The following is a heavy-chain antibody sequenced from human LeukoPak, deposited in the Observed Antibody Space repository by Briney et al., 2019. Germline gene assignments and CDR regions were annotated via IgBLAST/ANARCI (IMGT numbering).Heavy chain of an antibody. Sequence: GAAVKASCKASGYTFTSYYMHWVRQAPGQGLEWMGIINPSGGSTSDAQKFQGRVTMTRDMSTSTVYLELSSLRSEDTAVYYCARTYYYDSSGYSGLDPWGQGTLVTVSS. CDR2: INPSGGST. J-gene: IGHJ5*02. V-gene: IGHV1-46*01. CDR3: ARTYYYDSSGYSGLDP. D-gene: IGHD3-22*01. CDR1: GYTFTSYY.